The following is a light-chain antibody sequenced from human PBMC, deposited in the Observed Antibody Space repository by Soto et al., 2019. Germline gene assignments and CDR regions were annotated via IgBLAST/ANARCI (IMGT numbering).Light chain of an antibody. Sequence: EIVLTQSPGTLSLSPGERATLSCRASQSVSSSYLAWYQQKPGQAPRLLIYGASSRATGIPDRFSGSGSGTDFTLTIRRLEPEDFAVYYCQQYTTFGAGTKVDIK. V-gene: IGKV3-20*01. J-gene: IGKJ3*01. CDR3: QQYTT. CDR2: GAS. CDR1: QSVSSSY.